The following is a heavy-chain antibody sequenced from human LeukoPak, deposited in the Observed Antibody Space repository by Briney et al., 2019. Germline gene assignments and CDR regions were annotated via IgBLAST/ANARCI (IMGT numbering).Heavy chain of an antibody. CDR2: IYYSGST. V-gene: IGHV4-30-4*01. D-gene: IGHD3-22*01. J-gene: IGHJ3*02. CDR1: GGSISSGDYY. CDR3: ARSPYYYDSSGYLFGDAFDI. Sequence: PSETLSLTCTVSGGSISSGDYYWSWIRQPPGKGLEWIGYIYYSGSTYYNPSLKSRVTISVDTSKNQFSLKLSSVTAADTAVYYCARSPYYYDSSGYLFGDAFDIWGQGTMVTVSS.